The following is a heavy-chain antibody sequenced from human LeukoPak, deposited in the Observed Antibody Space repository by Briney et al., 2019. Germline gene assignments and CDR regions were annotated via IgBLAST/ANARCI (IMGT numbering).Heavy chain of an antibody. V-gene: IGHV4-59*08. J-gene: IGHJ4*02. D-gene: IGHD3-10*01. CDR3: ASSTMVRGVPDY. CDR2: IYYSGST. Sequence: SETLSLTCTVSGGSISSYYWSWIRQPPGKGLEWIGYIYYSGSTNYNPSLKSRVTISVDTSKNQFSLKLSSVTAADTAVYYCASSTMVRGVPDYWGQATLVTVSS. CDR1: GGSISSYY.